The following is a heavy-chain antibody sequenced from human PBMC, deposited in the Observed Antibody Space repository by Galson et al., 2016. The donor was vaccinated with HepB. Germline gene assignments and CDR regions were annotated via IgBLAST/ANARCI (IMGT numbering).Heavy chain of an antibody. V-gene: IGHV3-30*18. J-gene: IGHJ4*02. D-gene: IGHD6-13*01. Sequence: LRLSCAASGFTFNRYAMHWVRQAPGKGLEWVAVISYDGSNKYYTNSVKGRFTLSRDNSKNTLYLQMNSLRAEDTAVYYCAKGDVHTSRPIDYWGQGTLVTVSS. CDR1: GFTFNRYA. CDR3: AKGDVHTSRPIDY. CDR2: ISYDGSNK.